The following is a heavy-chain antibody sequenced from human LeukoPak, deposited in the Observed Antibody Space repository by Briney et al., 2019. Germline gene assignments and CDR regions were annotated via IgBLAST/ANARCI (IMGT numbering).Heavy chain of an antibody. D-gene: IGHD3-3*01. CDR2: IYHSGST. V-gene: IGHV4-38-2*01. CDR3: ARPPHDFWGGSARGDAFDI. Sequence: SETLSLTCAVSGYSISSGYYWGWIRQPPGKGLEWIGSIYHSGSTYYNPSLKSRVTISEDTSKNQFSLKLSSVTAADTAVYYCARPPHDFWGGSARGDAFDIWGQGTMVTVSS. J-gene: IGHJ3*02. CDR1: GYSISSGYY.